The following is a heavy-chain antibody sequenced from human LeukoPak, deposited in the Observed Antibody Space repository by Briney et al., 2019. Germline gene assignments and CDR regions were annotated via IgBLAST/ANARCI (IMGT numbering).Heavy chain of an antibody. CDR3: AKEVMYYDFWSGPRPFGY. V-gene: IGHV3-23*01. Sequence: GGSLRLSCAASGFTFSTYGVYWVRQAPGKGLEWVSAISGSGGSTYYADSVKGRFTISRDNSKNTLYLQMNSLRAEDTAVYYCAKEVMYYDFWSGPRPFGYWGQGTLVTVSS. J-gene: IGHJ4*02. D-gene: IGHD3-3*01. CDR1: GFTFSTYG. CDR2: ISGSGGST.